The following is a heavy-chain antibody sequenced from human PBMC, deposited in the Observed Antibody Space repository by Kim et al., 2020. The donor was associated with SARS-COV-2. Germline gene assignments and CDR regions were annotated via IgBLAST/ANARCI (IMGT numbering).Heavy chain of an antibody. J-gene: IGHJ4*01. CDR2: IWYDGSNK. CDR3: ANDRSYGSGSRWGFDF. V-gene: IGHV3-33*06. D-gene: IGHD3-10*01. Sequence: GGSLRLSCAAPGFTLSSYGMNWVRQAPGRGLEWVADIWYDGSNKYSADSVKGRFTISRDNSNNTVYLQMNSLRAEDTAVYYCANDRSYGSGSRWGFDFWG. CDR1: GFTLSSYG.